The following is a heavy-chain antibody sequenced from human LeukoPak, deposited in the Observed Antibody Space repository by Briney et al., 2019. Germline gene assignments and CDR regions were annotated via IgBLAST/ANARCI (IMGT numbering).Heavy chain of an antibody. CDR3: ARDQRIAVAGRDYGMDV. CDR1: GFTFSSYA. V-gene: IGHV3-23*01. J-gene: IGHJ6*02. Sequence: GGSLRLSCAASGFTFSSYAMSWVRQAPGKGLEWVSAISGSGGSTYYADSVKGRFTISRDNSKNTLYLQMNSLRAEDTAVYYCARDQRIAVAGRDYGMDVWGQGTLVTVSS. D-gene: IGHD6-19*01. CDR2: ISGSGGST.